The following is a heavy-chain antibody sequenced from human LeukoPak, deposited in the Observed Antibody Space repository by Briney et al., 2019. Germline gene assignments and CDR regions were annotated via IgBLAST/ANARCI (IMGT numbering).Heavy chain of an antibody. CDR2: IRSDGGAT. CDR1: GFTFGNYW. J-gene: IGHJ5*02. V-gene: IGHV3-74*01. Sequence: GGSLRLSCATSGFTFGNYWMSWLRQAPGKGLVWVSRIRSDGGATTYAESVKGRFTISRDNARNTLYLHMNSLRVDDTAVYYCAKSDWFDPCGRGILVTVSS. CDR3: AKSDWFDP.